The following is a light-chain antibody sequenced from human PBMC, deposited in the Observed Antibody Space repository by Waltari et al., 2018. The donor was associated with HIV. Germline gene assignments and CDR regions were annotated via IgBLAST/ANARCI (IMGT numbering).Light chain of an antibody. J-gene: IGKJ1*01. CDR3: QQLHTYPRT. V-gene: IGKV1-9*01. CDR1: QDISSD. Sequence: IQLTQSPSFVSASVGDRVNISCRASQDISSDLAWYQHRSGRAPKLLIHSASTLQSGVPSSFSRRGSGTEFNLTMNSLEEEDLATYYCQQLHTYPRTCGPRTKVEVK. CDR2: SAS.